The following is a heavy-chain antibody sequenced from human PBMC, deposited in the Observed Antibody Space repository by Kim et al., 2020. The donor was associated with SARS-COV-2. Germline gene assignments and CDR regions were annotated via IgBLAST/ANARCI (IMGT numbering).Heavy chain of an antibody. Sequence: SETLSLTCAVYGGSFSGYYWSWIRQPPGKGLEWIGEINHSGSTNYNPSLKSRVTISVDTSKNQFSLKLSSVTAADTAVYYCARVLHSYGYGSLYYYYGMDVWGQGTTVTVSS. D-gene: IGHD5-18*01. CDR1: GGSFSGYY. CDR3: ARVLHSYGYGSLYYYYGMDV. V-gene: IGHV4-34*01. J-gene: IGHJ6*02. CDR2: INHSGST.